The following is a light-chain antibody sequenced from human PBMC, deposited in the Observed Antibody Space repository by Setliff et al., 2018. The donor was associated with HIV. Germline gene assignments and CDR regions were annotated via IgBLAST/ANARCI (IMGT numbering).Light chain of an antibody. CDR3: CSYAASQTSYV. CDR2: EVS. J-gene: IGLJ1*01. Sequence: ALAQPPSASGSPGQSVTISCTGTSSDVGGYNYVSWYQQHPGKAPKLMIYEVSKRPSGVPDRFSGSKSGNTASLTVSGLQAEDEADYYCCSYAASQTSYVFGTGTKVTVL. CDR1: SSDVGGYNY. V-gene: IGLV2-8*01.